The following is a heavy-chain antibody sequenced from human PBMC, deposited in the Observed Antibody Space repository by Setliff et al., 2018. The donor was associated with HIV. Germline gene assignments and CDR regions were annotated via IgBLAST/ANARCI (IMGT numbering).Heavy chain of an antibody. CDR3: AKVDTAMVRNLWYFDL. J-gene: IGHJ2*01. CDR2: ISSSGSTI. D-gene: IGHD5-18*01. Sequence: PGGSLRLSCAASGFTFSDYYMSWIRQAPGKGLEWVSYISSSGSTIYYADSVKGRFTISRDNTKNSLYLQMNSLRAEDTALYYCAKVDTAMVRNLWYFDLWGRGTLVTVSS. CDR1: GFTFSDYY. V-gene: IGHV3-11*01.